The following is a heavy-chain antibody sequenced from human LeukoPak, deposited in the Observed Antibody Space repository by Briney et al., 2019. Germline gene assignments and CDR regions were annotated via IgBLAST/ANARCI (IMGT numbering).Heavy chain of an antibody. CDR2: IYHSGST. V-gene: IGHV4-30-2*01. J-gene: IGHJ4*02. CDR1: GGSISSGGYY. D-gene: IGHD2-2*01. Sequence: SETLSLTCTVSGGSISSGGYYWSWIRQPPGKGLEWIGYIYHSGSTYYNPSLKSRVTISVDRSKNQFSLKLSSVTAADTAVYYCARDGRGPAAPGGYFDYWGQRTLVTVSS. CDR3: ARDGRGPAAPGGYFDY.